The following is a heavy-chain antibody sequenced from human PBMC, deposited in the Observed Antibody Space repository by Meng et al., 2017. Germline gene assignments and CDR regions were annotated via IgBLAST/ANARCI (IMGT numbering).Heavy chain of an antibody. J-gene: IGHJ5*02. D-gene: IGHD2-2*01. CDR2: SIPIFGTA. CDR1: GGTFSSYA. Sequence: SVKVSCKAAGGTFSSYAISWGRQAAGQGLEGMGGSIPIFGTANYAQKFQGRVTITTDESTSTAYMELSSLRSEDTAVYYCARTTGGGYCSSTSCYLEGWFDPWGQGTLVTVSS. CDR3: ARTTGGGYCSSTSCYLEGWFDP. V-gene: IGHV1-69*05.